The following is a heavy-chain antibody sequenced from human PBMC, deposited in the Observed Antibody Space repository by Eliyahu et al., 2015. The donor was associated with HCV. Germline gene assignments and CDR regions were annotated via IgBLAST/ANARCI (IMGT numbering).Heavy chain of an antibody. J-gene: IGHJ4*02. Sequence: EVQLVESGGVLVQPGGSLRLSXVASGFTFRTFWMTWVRQAPGEGAEGXANIKQDGSEKYYVDSVKGRFTISRDNARDSLYLQMSSLRAEDTAVYYCARGRGLFPNSNPSDVQYFDFWGQGSLVTVSS. CDR1: GFTFRTFW. D-gene: IGHD3-10*01. V-gene: IGHV3-7*01. CDR2: IKQDGSEK. CDR3: ARGRGLFPNSNPSDVQYFDF.